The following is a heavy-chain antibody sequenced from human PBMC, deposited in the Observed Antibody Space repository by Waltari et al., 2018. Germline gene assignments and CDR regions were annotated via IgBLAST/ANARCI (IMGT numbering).Heavy chain of an antibody. D-gene: IGHD3-3*01. CDR1: GGPISSSSYY. J-gene: IGHJ6*03. Sequence: QLQLQESGPGLVKPSETLSLTCTVSGGPISSSSYYWGWIRQPPGTGPEWIGSIYYSGSTYYNPSLKSRVTISVDTSKNQFSLKLSSVTAADTAVYYCARVEINYDFWSGYPSRYMDVWGKGTTVTVSS. CDR3: ARVEINYDFWSGYPSRYMDV. V-gene: IGHV4-39*01. CDR2: IYYSGST.